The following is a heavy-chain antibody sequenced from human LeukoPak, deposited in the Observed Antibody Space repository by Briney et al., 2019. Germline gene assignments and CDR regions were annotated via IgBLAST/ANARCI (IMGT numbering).Heavy chain of an antibody. CDR1: GYTFTSYG. CDR3: ASQYYYDSSGYYYFDY. V-gene: IGHV1-18*01. D-gene: IGHD3-22*01. Sequence: ASVNVSCKASGYTFTSYGISWVRQAPGQGLEWMGWISAYNGNTNYAQKLQGRVTMTTDTSTSTAYMELRSLRSDDTAVYYCASQYYYDSSGYYYFDYWGQGTLVTVSS. J-gene: IGHJ4*02. CDR2: ISAYNGNT.